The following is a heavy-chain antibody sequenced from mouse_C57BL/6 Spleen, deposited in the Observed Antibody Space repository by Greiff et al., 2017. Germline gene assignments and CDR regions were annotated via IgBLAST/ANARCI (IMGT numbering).Heavy chain of an antibody. J-gene: IGHJ2*01. CDR2: IYPSDSET. V-gene: IGHV1-61*01. D-gene: IGHD2-2*01. Sequence: VQLQQPGAELVRPGSSVKLSCKASGYTFTSYWMDWVKQRPGQGLEWIGNIYPSDSETHYNQKFKDKATLTVDKSSSTAYMQLSSLKSEDSAVYYCARKGGTYGYDGGFDYWGQGTTLTVSS. CDR1: GYTFTSYW. CDR3: ARKGGTYGYDGGFDY.